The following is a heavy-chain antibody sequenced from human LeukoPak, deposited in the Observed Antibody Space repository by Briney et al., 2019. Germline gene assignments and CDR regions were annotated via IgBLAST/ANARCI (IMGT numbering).Heavy chain of an antibody. CDR1: GGSISSGSYH. CDR3: ARESYYDSSGYYKSYYYYYMDV. CDR2: IYYSGST. V-gene: IGHV4-61*01. D-gene: IGHD3-22*01. Sequence: SQTLSLTCTVSGGSISSGSYHWIWIRQPPGKGLEWIGYIYYSGSTNYNPSLKSRVTISVDTSKNQFSLKLSSVTAADTAVYYCARESYYDSSGYYKSYYYYYMDVWGKGTTVTVSS. J-gene: IGHJ6*03.